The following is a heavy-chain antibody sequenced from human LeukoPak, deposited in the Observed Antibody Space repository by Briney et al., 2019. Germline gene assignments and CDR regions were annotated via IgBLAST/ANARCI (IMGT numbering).Heavy chain of an antibody. Sequence: GGSLRLSCAASGFTFSSYGMHWVRQAPGKGLEWVAVISYDGSNKYYADSVKGRFTISRDNSKNTLYLQMNSLRAEDTAVYYCARESGIAAAGGFDYWGQGTLVTVSS. CDR3: ARESGIAAAGGFDY. CDR2: ISYDGSNK. J-gene: IGHJ4*02. V-gene: IGHV3-30*03. D-gene: IGHD6-13*01. CDR1: GFTFSSYG.